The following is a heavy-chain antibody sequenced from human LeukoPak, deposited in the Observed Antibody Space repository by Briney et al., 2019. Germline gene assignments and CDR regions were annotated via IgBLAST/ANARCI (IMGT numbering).Heavy chain of an antibody. J-gene: IGHJ4*02. CDR1: GYSISSGYY. Sequence: SETLSLTRTVSGYSISSGYYWGWIRQPPGKGLEWIGSIYHSGSTYYNPSLKSRVTISVDTSKNQFSLKLSSVTAADTAVYYCGGVNWNYFDYWGQGTLVTVSS. V-gene: IGHV4-38-2*02. D-gene: IGHD1-20*01. CDR2: IYHSGST. CDR3: GGVNWNYFDY.